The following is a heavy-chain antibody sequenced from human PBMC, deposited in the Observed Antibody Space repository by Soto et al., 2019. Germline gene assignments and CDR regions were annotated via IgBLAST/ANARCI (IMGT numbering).Heavy chain of an antibody. CDR2: ISVSSTYA. D-gene: IGHD3-10*01. Sequence: QVQLLESGGGLVKPGGSLRLSCAASGFTFSDYYMSWIRQAPGKGLECVAYISVSSTYANYADSVEGRFTISRDNAENSLCLQMNRLRADDTAVYYCARGVRYYSSEKPANFDYWGQGALVTVSS. V-gene: IGHV3-11*05. J-gene: IGHJ4*02. CDR3: ARGVRYYSSEKPANFDY. CDR1: GFTFSDYY.